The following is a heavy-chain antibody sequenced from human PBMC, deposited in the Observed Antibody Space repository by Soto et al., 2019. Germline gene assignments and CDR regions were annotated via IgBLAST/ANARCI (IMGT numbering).Heavy chain of an antibody. CDR1: DGSISGYY. V-gene: IGHV4-31*03. D-gene: IGHD3-10*01. CDR2: IYYSGST. CDR3: ARDRLGLRFGYYYYGMDV. J-gene: IGHJ6*02. Sequence: PSETLSLTCTVSDGSISGYYWSWIRQHPGKGLEWIGYIYYSGSTYYNTSLKSRVTISVDTSRNQFSLIVNSVTAADTAVYYCARDRLGLRFGYYYYGMDVWGQGTTVTVSS.